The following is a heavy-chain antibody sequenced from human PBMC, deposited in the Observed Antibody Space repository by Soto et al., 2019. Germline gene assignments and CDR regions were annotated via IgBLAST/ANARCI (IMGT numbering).Heavy chain of an antibody. D-gene: IGHD5-12*01. CDR2: INSDGSST. V-gene: IGHV3-74*01. CDR3: ARVGSLKMATIV. Sequence: GGSLRLSCTASGFTFGDYAMSWVRQAPGKGLVWVSRINSDGSSTSYADSVKGRFTISRDNAKNTLYLQMNSLRAEDTAVYYCARVGSLKMATIVWGQGTLVTVSS. CDR1: GFTFGDYA. J-gene: IGHJ4*02.